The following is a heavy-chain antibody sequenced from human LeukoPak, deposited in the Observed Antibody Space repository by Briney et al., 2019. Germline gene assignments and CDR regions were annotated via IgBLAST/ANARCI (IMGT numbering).Heavy chain of an antibody. D-gene: IGHD1-26*01. V-gene: IGHV3-21*01. CDR2: VSSSSSYI. J-gene: IGHJ4*02. CDR1: GFTFSTYS. Sequence: GGSLRLSCAASGFTFSTYSMNWVRQAPGKGLEWVSSVSSSSSYIYYADSVKGRFTISRDNAKNSLYLQMNSLRAEDTAVYYCARESRRVGEGDFDFWGQGTLVTVSS. CDR3: ARESRRVGEGDFDF.